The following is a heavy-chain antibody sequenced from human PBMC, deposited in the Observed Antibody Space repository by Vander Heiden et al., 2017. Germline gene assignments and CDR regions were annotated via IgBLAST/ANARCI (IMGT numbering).Heavy chain of an antibody. Sequence: EVQLVESGGGLVQPGGSLRLSCAASGFTLSSYWRSWVRQAPGKGLEWVANIKQDGSEKYYVDSVKGRFTISRDNAKNSLYLQMNSLRAEDTAVYYCAGGYSYGYYWGQGTLVTVSS. D-gene: IGHD5-18*01. J-gene: IGHJ4*02. CDR1: GFTLSSYW. CDR2: IKQDGSEK. V-gene: IGHV3-7*01. CDR3: AGGYSYGYY.